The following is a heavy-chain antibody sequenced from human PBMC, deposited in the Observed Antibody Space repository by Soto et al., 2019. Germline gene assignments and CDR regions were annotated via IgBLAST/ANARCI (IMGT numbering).Heavy chain of an antibody. CDR2: ISYDGSNK. D-gene: IGHD3-3*01. Sequence: PVGSLRLSCAASGFTFSSYGMHWVRQAPGKGLEWVAVISYDGSNKYYADSVKGRFTISRDNSKNTLYLQMNSLRAEDTAVYYCAKDDTYYDFWSGFDYWGQGTLVTVS. V-gene: IGHV3-30*18. CDR3: AKDDTYYDFWSGFDY. J-gene: IGHJ4*02. CDR1: GFTFSSYG.